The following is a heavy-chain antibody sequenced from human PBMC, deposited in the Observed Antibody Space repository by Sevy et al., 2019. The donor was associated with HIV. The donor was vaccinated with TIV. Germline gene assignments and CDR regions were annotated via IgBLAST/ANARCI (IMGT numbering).Heavy chain of an antibody. Sequence: GGSLRLSCVVSGIIFTSSGMHWVRQAPGKGLEWVAVISYHGRDKFYADSVKGRFTISRVNSKNILYLQMNGLRTEDTAVYYCAKDFTGYNGMDVWGQGTMVTVSS. CDR1: GIIFTSSG. J-gene: IGHJ6*02. CDR2: ISYHGRDK. CDR3: AKDFTGYNGMDV. D-gene: IGHD3-9*01. V-gene: IGHV3-30*18.